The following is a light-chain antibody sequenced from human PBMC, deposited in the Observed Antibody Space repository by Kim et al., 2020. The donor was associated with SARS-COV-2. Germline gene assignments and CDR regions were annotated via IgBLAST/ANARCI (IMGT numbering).Light chain of an antibody. CDR2: DAS. Sequence: SLSLGERATLSGRASQSVASYLAWYQQRPGRAPTLLIYDASTRATAIPARFSGSGSGTDFTLTITSVGPEDFAVYYCQQRSSRPYTFGQGTKLEI. CDR1: QSVASY. J-gene: IGKJ2*01. V-gene: IGKV3-11*01. CDR3: QQRSSRPYT.